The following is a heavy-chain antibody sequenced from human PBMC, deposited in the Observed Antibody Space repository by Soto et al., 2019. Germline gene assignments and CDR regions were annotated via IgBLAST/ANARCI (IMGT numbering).Heavy chain of an antibody. CDR3: STNYYETSGYENWFDP. Sequence: SLRLSCTASGFTFGDYAMSWFRQAPGKGLEWVGFIRSKAYGGTTEYAASVKGRFTISRDDSKSIAYLQMNSLKTEDTAVYYCSTNYYETSGYENWFDPWGQGTLVTVSS. J-gene: IGHJ5*02. CDR2: IRSKAYGGTT. D-gene: IGHD3-22*01. V-gene: IGHV3-49*03. CDR1: GFTFGDYA.